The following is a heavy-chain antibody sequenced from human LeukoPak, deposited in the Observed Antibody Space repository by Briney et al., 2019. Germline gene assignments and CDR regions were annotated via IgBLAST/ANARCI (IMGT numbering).Heavy chain of an antibody. J-gene: IGHJ6*02. CDR2: INHSGST. CDR1: GGSFSDYY. V-gene: IGHV4-34*01. CDR3: ASLTSPLYQLLDYGMDV. D-gene: IGHD2-2*01. Sequence: PSETLSLTCAVYGGSFSDYYWSWIRQPPGKGLEWIGEINHSGSTNYNPSLKSRVTISVDTSKNQFSLKLSSVTAADTAVYYCASLTSPLYQLLDYGMDVWGRGTTVTVSS.